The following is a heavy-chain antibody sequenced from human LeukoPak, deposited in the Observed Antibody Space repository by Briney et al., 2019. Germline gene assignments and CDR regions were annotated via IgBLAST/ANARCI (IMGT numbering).Heavy chain of an antibody. J-gene: IGHJ5*02. V-gene: IGHV3-11*04. CDR3: ARDYDSLNWFDP. CDR1: GFTFSDYY. D-gene: IGHD3-3*01. CDR2: ISSSGSTI. Sequence: GGSLRLSCAASGFTFSDYYMSWVRQAPGKGLEWVSYISSSGSTIYYADSVKGRFTISRDNAKNSLYLQMNSLRAEDTAVYYCARDYDSLNWFDPWGQGTLVTVSS.